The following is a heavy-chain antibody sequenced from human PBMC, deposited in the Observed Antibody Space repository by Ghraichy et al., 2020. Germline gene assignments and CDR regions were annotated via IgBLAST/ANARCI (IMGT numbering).Heavy chain of an antibody. CDR1: GDSLSSYY. V-gene: IGHV4-4*07. CDR2: IYTSGST. Sequence: ESLNISCTVSGDSLSSYYWSWIRQPAGKALEWIGRIYTSGSTNYNPSLKSRVTMSVDTSKNQFSLKLSSVTAADTAVYYCARGGSSGWYPDYWGQGTLVTVSS. D-gene: IGHD6-19*01. J-gene: IGHJ4*02. CDR3: ARGGSSGWYPDY.